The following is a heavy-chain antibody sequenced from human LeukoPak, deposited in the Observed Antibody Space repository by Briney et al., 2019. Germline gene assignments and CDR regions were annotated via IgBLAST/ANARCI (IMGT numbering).Heavy chain of an antibody. Sequence: GSLRLSCAASGFTFSSYWMSWVRQAPGKGLEWVANIKQDGSEKYYVDSVKGRFTISRDNAKNSLYLQMNSLRAEDTAVYYCARVGYDFWSGYGNWFDPWGQGTLVTVSS. CDR1: GFTFSSYW. V-gene: IGHV3-7*01. D-gene: IGHD3-3*01. CDR3: ARVGYDFWSGYGNWFDP. J-gene: IGHJ5*02. CDR2: IKQDGSEK.